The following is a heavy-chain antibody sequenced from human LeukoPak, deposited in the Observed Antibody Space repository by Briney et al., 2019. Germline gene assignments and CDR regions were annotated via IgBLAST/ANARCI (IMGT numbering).Heavy chain of an antibody. CDR3: ARAFGSNYAPF. CDR1: GFTFSTYS. D-gene: IGHD4-11*01. CDR2: ISSSSSYI. Sequence: GGSLRLSCAASGFTFSTYSMSWVRQAPGKGLEWVSSISSSSSYIYYADSVKGRFTISRDNAKNSLYLQMNSLRAEDTAVYYCARAFGSNYAPFWGQGTLVTVSS. J-gene: IGHJ4*02. V-gene: IGHV3-21*01.